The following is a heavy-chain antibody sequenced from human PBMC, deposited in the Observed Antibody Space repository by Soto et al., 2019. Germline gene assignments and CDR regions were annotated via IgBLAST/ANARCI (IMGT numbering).Heavy chain of an antibody. V-gene: IGHV3-74*01. J-gene: IGHJ3*02. CDR2: INSDGSST. CDR1: GFNFSNHG. D-gene: IGHD6-13*01. CDR3: ARDPIAAAGTHAFDI. Sequence: GGSMRLCWAAAGFNFSNHGMHWVRQTTGKGLVWVSRINSDGSSTSYADSVKGRFTISRDNAKNTLYLQMNSLRAEDTAVYYCARDPIAAAGTHAFDIWGQGTMVTVSS.